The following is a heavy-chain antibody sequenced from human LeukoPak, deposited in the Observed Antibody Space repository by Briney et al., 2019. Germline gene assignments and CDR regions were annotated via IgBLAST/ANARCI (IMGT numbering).Heavy chain of an antibody. V-gene: IGHV3-23*01. CDR1: GFTFTNHA. Sequence: GGSLRLSCATSGFTFTNHAMNWLRQAPGKGLEWVSAVTGRGDTTYHADSVKGRFFMSREDSKTTVYLQMNSLRAEDTDIYYCAKGGEIDLWGQGTLVTVSS. D-gene: IGHD2-15*01. CDR3: AKGGEIDL. J-gene: IGHJ5*02. CDR2: VTGRGDTT.